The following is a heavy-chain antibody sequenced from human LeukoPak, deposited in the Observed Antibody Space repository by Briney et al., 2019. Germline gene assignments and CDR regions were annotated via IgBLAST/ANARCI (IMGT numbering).Heavy chain of an antibody. V-gene: IGHV1-46*01. CDR2: INPSGGST. CDR3: AKEVRIDANKIYDY. D-gene: IGHD1-1*01. J-gene: IGHJ4*02. CDR1: GYTFTSYY. Sequence: ASVKVCCKASGYTFTSYYMHWVRQAPGQGLEWKGIINPSGGSTSYAQKFQGRVTMTRDMSTSPIYIELSRRRSEDLAGHNCAKEVRIDANKIYDYWGQGTLVTVSS.